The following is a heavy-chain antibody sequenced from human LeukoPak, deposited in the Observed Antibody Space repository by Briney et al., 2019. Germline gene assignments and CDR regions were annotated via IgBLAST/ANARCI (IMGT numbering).Heavy chain of an antibody. CDR3: AKGSRRISMIVVDKNLDY. J-gene: IGHJ4*02. Sequence: GGSLRLSCAVSGFTFSSHSMNWVRQAPGKGLEWVSSISSSSIYIYYADSVKGRFTISRDNSKNTVYLQMNSLRAEDTAVYYCAKGSRRISMIVVDKNLDYWGQGTLVTVSS. CDR1: GFTFSSHS. V-gene: IGHV3-21*01. D-gene: IGHD3-22*01. CDR2: ISSSSIYI.